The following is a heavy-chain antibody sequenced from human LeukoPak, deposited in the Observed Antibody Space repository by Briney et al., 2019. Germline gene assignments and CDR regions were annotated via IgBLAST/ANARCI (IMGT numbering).Heavy chain of an antibody. Sequence: GGSLRLSCAASGFTYSSYGMTWVRQAPGKGLEWVSGISGSGSRTDYADSVKGRFTISRDNAKTTLHLQMNSLRAEDTAIYYCAKDGPSVITFGGPQANWGQGTLVTVSS. CDR1: GFTYSSYG. D-gene: IGHD3-16*01. V-gene: IGHV3-23*01. CDR2: ISGSGSRT. J-gene: IGHJ4*02. CDR3: AKDGPSVITFGGPQAN.